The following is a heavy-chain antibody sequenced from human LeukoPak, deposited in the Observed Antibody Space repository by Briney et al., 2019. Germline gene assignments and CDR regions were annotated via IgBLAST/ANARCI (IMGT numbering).Heavy chain of an antibody. D-gene: IGHD3-22*01. CDR1: GFTFNTYG. V-gene: IGHV3-21*01. CDR2: ISGSSNYI. J-gene: IGHJ4*02. CDR3: ARDFIGSSGLGY. Sequence: GGSLRLSCAASGFTFNTYGMNWVRQAPGKGLEWVSFISGSSNYIYYANSVKGRFTISRDNAKNSLYLHMNSLKAEDTAVYYCARDFIGSSGLGYWGQGTLVTVSS.